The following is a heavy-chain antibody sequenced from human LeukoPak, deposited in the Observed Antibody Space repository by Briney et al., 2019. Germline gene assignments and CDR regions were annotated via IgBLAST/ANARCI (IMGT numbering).Heavy chain of an antibody. CDR3: AREVRGPIQLWLEYYFDY. Sequence: PSQTLSLTCTVSGGSISSGDDYWSWIRQPPGKGLEWIGYIYYSGSTYYNPSLKSRVTISVDTSKNQFSLKLSSVTAADTAVYYCAREVRGPIQLWLEYYFDYWGQGTLVTVSS. V-gene: IGHV4-30-4*01. J-gene: IGHJ4*02. CDR2: IYYSGST. D-gene: IGHD5-18*01. CDR1: GGSISSGDDY.